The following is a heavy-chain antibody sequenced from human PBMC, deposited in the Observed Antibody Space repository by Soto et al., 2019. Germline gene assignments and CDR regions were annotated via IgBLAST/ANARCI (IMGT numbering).Heavy chain of an antibody. CDR3: ARGVVPAANEEYYFDY. CDR1: GDTFSSYA. J-gene: IGHJ4*02. V-gene: IGHV1-69*01. CDR2: IIPIFGTA. D-gene: IGHD2-2*01. Sequence: QVQLVQSGAEVKKPGSSVKVSCKASGDTFSSYAISWVRQAPGQGLEWMGGIIPIFGTANYAQEFQGRVTLTADESTSTAYMDLSSLRSEDTAVYYCARGVVPAANEEYYFDYWGQGTLVTVSS.